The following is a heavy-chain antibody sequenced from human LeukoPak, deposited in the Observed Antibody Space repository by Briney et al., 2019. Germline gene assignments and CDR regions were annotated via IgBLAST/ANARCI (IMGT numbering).Heavy chain of an antibody. V-gene: IGHV1-18*01. CDR2: ISTYNGNT. CDR1: VYTFTSYD. J-gene: IGHJ4*02. Sequence: ASVKVSCKASVYTFTSYDISGVPHAPGQGLEGMGWISTYNGNTNYAQKLQGRVTMTADTSTSTAYMELRSLTADDTAVYYCARKVAAFYYYDYWGQGTLSPSPQ. CDR3: ARKVAAFYYYDY.